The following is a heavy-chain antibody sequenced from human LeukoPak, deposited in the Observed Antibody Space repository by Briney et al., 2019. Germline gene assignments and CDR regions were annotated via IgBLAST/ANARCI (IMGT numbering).Heavy chain of an antibody. Sequence: PGGSLRLSCAASGFTFSSYSMNWVRQAPGKGLEWVSSISSSSSYIYYADSVKGRFTISRDNAKNSLYLQMNSLRAEDTAVYYCARDLGVADSSSLNWGQGTLVTVSS. CDR2: ISSSSSYI. CDR1: GFTFSSYS. J-gene: IGHJ4*02. V-gene: IGHV3-21*01. D-gene: IGHD6-13*01. CDR3: ARDLGVADSSSLN.